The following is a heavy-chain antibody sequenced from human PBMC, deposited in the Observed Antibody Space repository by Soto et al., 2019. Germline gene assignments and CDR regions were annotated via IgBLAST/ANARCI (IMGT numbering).Heavy chain of an antibody. CDR2: IYYSGST. Sequence: LSLPCTVSGGSTIRSSDYWGWIRQPPGKGPEWIGSIYYSGSTYYNPSLKSRVTISVDTSKNQFSLKLSSVTAADTAVYYCARVVRGVKEYYGMDVWGQGTTVT. J-gene: IGHJ6*02. V-gene: IGHV4-39*01. CDR3: ARVVRGVKEYYGMDV. CDR1: GGSTIRSSDY. D-gene: IGHD3-10*01.